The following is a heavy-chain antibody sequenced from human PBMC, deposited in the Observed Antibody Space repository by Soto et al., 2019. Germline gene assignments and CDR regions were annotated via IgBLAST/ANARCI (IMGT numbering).Heavy chain of an antibody. Sequence: GGSLRLSCAASGFTFSSDGMSWVRQAPEKGLEWVSGISASDGGAYYADSVKGRFTISRDNSENTLYLQMNSLRVEDTAVYYCANDSYREYFQHWGQGTMVTVSS. CDR3: ANDSYREYFQH. CDR2: ISASDGGA. D-gene: IGHD2-2*01. V-gene: IGHV3-23*01. CDR1: GFTFSSDG. J-gene: IGHJ1*01.